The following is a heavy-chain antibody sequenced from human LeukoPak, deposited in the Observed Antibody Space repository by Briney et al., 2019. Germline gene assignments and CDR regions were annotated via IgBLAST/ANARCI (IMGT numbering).Heavy chain of an antibody. J-gene: IGHJ4*02. Sequence: GGSLRLSCAASGFTFSQYCMTWVRQAPRKGLEWVAEIIQDGSGKYYGDSVKGRFTISRDNAKNSVYLQMNSLRAEDTAVYYCATSDYYDSGRGGVSPSDHWGQGTLVTVSS. CDR3: ATSDYYDSGRGGVSPSDH. D-gene: IGHD3-10*01. CDR2: IIQDGSGK. V-gene: IGHV3-7*01. CDR1: GFTFSQYC.